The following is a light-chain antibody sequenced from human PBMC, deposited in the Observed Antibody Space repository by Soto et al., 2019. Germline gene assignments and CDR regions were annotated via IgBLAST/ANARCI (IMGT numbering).Light chain of an antibody. CDR3: AAWDDSLNGVV. CDR2: SNN. Sequence: QSVLTQPPSASGTPGQRVTISCSGSSSNIGSNTVNWYQQLPGTAPKLLIYSNNQRPSGVPDRFSGSKSGTSAFLAISGLQSEDEADYYCAAWDDSLNGVVFGGGTKVT. J-gene: IGLJ2*01. V-gene: IGLV1-44*01. CDR1: SSNIGSNT.